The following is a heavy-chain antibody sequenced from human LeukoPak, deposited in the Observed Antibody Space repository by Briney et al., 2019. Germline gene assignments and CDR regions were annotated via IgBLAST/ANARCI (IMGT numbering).Heavy chain of an antibody. CDR3: ARDESGNSGYDDFDY. V-gene: IGHV1-69*06. CDR1: GGTFSSYA. Sequence: SVKVSCKASGGTFSSYAISWVRQAPGQGLEWMGGIIPIFGTANYAQKFQGRVTTTADKSTSTAYMELSSLRSEDTAVYYCARDESGNSGYDDFDYWGQGTLVTVSS. CDR2: IIPIFGTA. J-gene: IGHJ4*02. D-gene: IGHD5-12*01.